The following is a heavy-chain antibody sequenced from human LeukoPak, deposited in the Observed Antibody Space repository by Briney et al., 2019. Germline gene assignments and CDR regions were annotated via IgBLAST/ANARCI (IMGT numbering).Heavy chain of an antibody. D-gene: IGHD2-2*02. CDR3: AREAKDIVVVPAAITYYYYMDV. V-gene: IGHV3-23*01. CDR1: GFTFSSYA. CDR2: ISGSGGTT. J-gene: IGHJ6*03. Sequence: GGSLRLSCAASGFTFSSYAMSWVRQAPGKGLEWVSAISGSGGTTYYADSVKGRFTISRDNSKNTLYLQMNSLRAEDTAVYYCAREAKDIVVVPAAITYYYYMDVWGKGTTVTVSS.